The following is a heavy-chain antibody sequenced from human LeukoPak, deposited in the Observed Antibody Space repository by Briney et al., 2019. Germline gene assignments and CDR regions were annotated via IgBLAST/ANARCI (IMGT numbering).Heavy chain of an antibody. CDR3: ARSYCSGGSCYSGAFDY. J-gene: IGHJ4*02. CDR1: GGTFSSYA. CDR2: IIPIFGTA. D-gene: IGHD2-15*01. Sequence: SVKVSCKASGGTFSSYAISWVRQAPGQGLEWMGGIIPIFGTANYAQKFQGRVTMTRDMSTSTVYMELSSLRSEDTAVYYCARSYCSGGSCYSGAFDYWGQGTLVTVSS. V-gene: IGHV1-69*05.